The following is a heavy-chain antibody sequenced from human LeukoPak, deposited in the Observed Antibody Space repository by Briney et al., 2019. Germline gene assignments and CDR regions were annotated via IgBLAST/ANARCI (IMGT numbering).Heavy chain of an antibody. CDR3: ARSMVRDTRDAFDI. J-gene: IGHJ3*02. Sequence: SGGSLRLSCAAPGFSFSNYAMHWVRQAPGKGLEYVSATMSNGGSTYYASSVKGRFRISRDNSKSTLYLEMGSVRAEDMAVYYCARSMVRDTRDAFDIWGQGTMVTVSS. CDR1: GFSFSNYA. V-gene: IGHV3-64*01. D-gene: IGHD3-10*01. CDR2: TMSNGGST.